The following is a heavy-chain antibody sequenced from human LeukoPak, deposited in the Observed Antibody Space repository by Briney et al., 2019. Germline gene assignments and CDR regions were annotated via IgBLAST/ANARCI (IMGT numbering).Heavy chain of an antibody. CDR2: INPNDGST. Sequence: ASVKLSCKASGYSFTSYYMYWVRQAPGQGLEWMGIINPNDGSTTYPQKFQGRASMTRDTSTSTVYMELLGLRSEDTAVYYCARGEVFAYWGQGTLVTVSS. V-gene: IGHV1-46*01. CDR1: GYSFTSYY. D-gene: IGHD2-21*01. CDR3: ARGEVFAY. J-gene: IGHJ4*02.